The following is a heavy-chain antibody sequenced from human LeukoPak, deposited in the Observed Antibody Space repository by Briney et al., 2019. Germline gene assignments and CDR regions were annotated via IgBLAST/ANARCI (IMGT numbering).Heavy chain of an antibody. CDR2: ISSSSSHI. V-gene: IGHV3-21*01. J-gene: IGHJ4*02. D-gene: IGHD5-18*01. Sequence: GALILSCAASGFSFSSYSMNWGRQPPGRGLVWVSSISSSSSHIYHADSVKGRFTISRDNVQNSLYLQMNSLRAEGTAVYYCARDAPDSYDYWGQGTLVTVSS. CDR3: ARDAPDSYDY. CDR1: GFSFSSYS.